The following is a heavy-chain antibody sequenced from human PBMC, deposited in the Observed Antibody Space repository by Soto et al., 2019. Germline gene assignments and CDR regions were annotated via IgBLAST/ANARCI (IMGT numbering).Heavy chain of an antibody. Sequence: QVQLQESGPGLVKPSQTLSLTCTVSGGSISSGDYYWSWIRQPPGKGLEWIGYIYYSGSTYYNPSLKSRVTXXVXTXTNQFSLKLSSVTAADTAVYYCARVADGIVGATFDYWGQGTLVTVSS. J-gene: IGHJ4*02. CDR3: ARVADGIVGATFDY. CDR2: IYYSGST. V-gene: IGHV4-30-4*01. CDR1: GGSISSGDYY. D-gene: IGHD1-26*01.